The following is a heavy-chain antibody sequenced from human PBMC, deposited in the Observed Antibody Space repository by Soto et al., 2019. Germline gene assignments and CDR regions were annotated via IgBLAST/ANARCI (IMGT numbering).Heavy chain of an antibody. CDR1: GFTFSSYG. CDR2: ISYDGSNK. J-gene: IGHJ3*02. Sequence: GGSLRLSCAASGFTFSSYGMHWVRQAPGKGLEWVAVISYDGSNKYYADSVKGRFTISRDNSKNTLYLQMNSLRAEDTAVYYCAKDWAGTAVADGDAFDIWGQGTMVTVSS. V-gene: IGHV3-30*18. CDR3: AKDWAGTAVADGDAFDI. D-gene: IGHD6-19*01.